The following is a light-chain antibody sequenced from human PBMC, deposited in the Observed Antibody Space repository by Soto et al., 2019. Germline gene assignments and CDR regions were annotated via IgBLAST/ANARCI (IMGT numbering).Light chain of an antibody. CDR1: SSDVGGYKY. Sequence: QSALTQPASVSGSTGQSITISCTGTSSDVGGYKYVSWYQQYPGKAPKLMFYEVSTRPSGVSNRFSGSKSGNTASLTISGLQAEDEADYYCSSYTSTSTRLFGSGTKVTVL. CDR2: EVS. V-gene: IGLV2-14*01. CDR3: SSYTSTSTRL. J-gene: IGLJ1*01.